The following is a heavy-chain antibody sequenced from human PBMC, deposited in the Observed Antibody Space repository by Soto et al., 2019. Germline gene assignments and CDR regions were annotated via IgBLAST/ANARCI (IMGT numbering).Heavy chain of an antibody. CDR2: ISAYNGNT. Sequence: TSVRVSCTASGYTFTSYGISWVRQAPGQGLEWMGWISAYNGNTNYAQKLQGRVTMTTDTSTSTAYMELRSLRSDDTAVYYCARDPRRRSVYYGAASDYWGQGTLVTVSS. J-gene: IGHJ4*02. CDR1: GYTFTSYG. V-gene: IGHV1-18*01. CDR3: ARDPRRRSVYYGAASDY. D-gene: IGHD4-17*01.